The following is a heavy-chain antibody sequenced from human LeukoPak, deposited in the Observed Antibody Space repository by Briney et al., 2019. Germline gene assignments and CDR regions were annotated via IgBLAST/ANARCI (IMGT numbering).Heavy chain of an antibody. Sequence: ASVKVSCKASGYTFTSYGISWVRQAPGQGLEWMGWISAYNGNTNYAQKLQGRVTMTTDTSTSTAYMELRSLRSDDTAVYYCASYYDSSGYHWSDAFDIWGQGTMVTVSS. J-gene: IGHJ3*02. CDR2: ISAYNGNT. D-gene: IGHD3-22*01. CDR1: GYTFTSYG. V-gene: IGHV1-18*01. CDR3: ASYYDSSGYHWSDAFDI.